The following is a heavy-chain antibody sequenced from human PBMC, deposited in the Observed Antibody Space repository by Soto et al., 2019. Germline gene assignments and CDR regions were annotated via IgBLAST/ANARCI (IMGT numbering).Heavy chain of an antibody. V-gene: IGHV3-13*01. CDR1: GFTFSSYD. CDR2: IGTAGDT. CDR3: ARGSGSAAGPALAWFDP. Sequence: GGSLRLSCAASGFTFSSYDMHWVRQATGKGLEWVTAIGTAGDTYYPGSVKGRFTISRENAKNSLYLQMNSLRAEDTAVYYCARGSGSAAGPALAWFDPWGQGTLVTVSS. D-gene: IGHD6-13*01. J-gene: IGHJ5*02.